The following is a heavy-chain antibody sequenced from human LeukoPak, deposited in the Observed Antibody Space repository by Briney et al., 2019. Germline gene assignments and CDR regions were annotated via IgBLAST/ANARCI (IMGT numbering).Heavy chain of an antibody. Sequence: ASVTVSFTASGYTFTIYGISWVRQAPGQGLEWMGWISAYNGNTNYAQKLQGRVTMTTDKSTSTAYMELRSLRSDDTAVYYCARHYDYVWGSYRYIDYWGQGTLVTVSS. CDR1: GYTFTIYG. V-gene: IGHV1-18*01. CDR2: ISAYNGNT. D-gene: IGHD3-16*02. CDR3: ARHYDYVWGSYRYIDY. J-gene: IGHJ4*02.